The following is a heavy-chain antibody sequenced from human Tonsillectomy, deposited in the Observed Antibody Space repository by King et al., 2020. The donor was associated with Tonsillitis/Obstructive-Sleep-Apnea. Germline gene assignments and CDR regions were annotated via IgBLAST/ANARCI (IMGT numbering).Heavy chain of an antibody. CDR1: GYTFTSHW. V-gene: IGHV1-46*04. CDR3: ARDSGRDYLAWWFDP. D-gene: IGHD4-17*01. Sequence: VQLVESGAEVKKPGASVKVSCKASGYTFTSHWMHWVRQAPGQGLEWMGVINPNTGITDYAQSLQGRITMNRDTSTSTVYMELSSLRSEDTAVYYCARDSGRDYLAWWFDPWGQGILVPASS. J-gene: IGHJ5*02. CDR2: INPNTGIT.